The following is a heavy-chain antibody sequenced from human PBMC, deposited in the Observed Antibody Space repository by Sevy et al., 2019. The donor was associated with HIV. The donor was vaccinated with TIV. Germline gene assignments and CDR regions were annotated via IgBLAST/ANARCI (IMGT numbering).Heavy chain of an antibody. V-gene: IGHV3-15*01. CDR2: IKSKTDGGTT. D-gene: IGHD1-26*01. J-gene: IGHJ4*02. Sequence: GGSLRLSCAASGFTFSNAWMSWVHQAPGKGLEWVGRIKSKTDGGTTDYAPPVKGRFTISRDDSKNTLYLQMNSLKTEDTAVYYCTTDRVGATFSVDYWGQGTLVTVSS. CDR3: TTDRVGATFSVDY. CDR1: GFTFSNAW.